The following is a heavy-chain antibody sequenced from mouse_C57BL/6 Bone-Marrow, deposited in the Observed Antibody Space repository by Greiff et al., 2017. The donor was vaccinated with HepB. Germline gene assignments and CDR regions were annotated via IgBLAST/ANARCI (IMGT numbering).Heavy chain of an antibody. CDR3: ASLGSSWGY. J-gene: IGHJ2*01. D-gene: IGHD1-1*01. Sequence: QVQLKESGAELVKPGASVKMSCKASGYTFTSYWITWVKQRPGQGLEWIGDIYPGSGSTNYNEKFKSKATLTVDTSSSTAYMQLSSLTSEDSAVYYCASLGSSWGYWGQGTTLTVSS. CDR2: IYPGSGST. CDR1: GYTFTSYW. V-gene: IGHV1-55*01.